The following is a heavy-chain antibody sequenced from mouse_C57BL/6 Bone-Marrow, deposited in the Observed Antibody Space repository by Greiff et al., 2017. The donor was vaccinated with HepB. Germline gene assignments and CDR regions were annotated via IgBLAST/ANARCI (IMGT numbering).Heavy chain of an antibody. CDR1: GFTFSSYA. D-gene: IGHD1-1*02. CDR2: ISDGGSYT. V-gene: IGHV5-4*01. CDR3: ARDQGSLWYFDV. Sequence: EVQRVESGGGLVKPGGSLKLSCAASGFTFSSYAMSWVRQTPEKRLEWVATISDGGSYTYYPDNVKGRFTISRDNAKNNLYLQMSHLKSEDTAMYYCARDQGSLWYFDVWGTGTTVTVSS. J-gene: IGHJ1*03.